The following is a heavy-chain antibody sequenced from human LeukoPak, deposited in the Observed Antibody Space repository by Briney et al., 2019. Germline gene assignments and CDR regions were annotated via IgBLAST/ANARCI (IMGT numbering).Heavy chain of an antibody. J-gene: IGHJ4*02. V-gene: IGHV3-23*01. D-gene: IGHD2-15*01. CDR1: GFTFSSNA. CDR3: AKTKCSGGSCPTRYFDY. Sequence: PGGSLRLSCAASGFTFSSNAMSWVRQAPGKGLEWVSAISGSGGSTYYADSVKGRFTISRDNSKNTLYLQMNSLRAEDTAVYYCAKTKCSGGSCPTRYFDYWGQGTLVTVSS. CDR2: ISGSGGST.